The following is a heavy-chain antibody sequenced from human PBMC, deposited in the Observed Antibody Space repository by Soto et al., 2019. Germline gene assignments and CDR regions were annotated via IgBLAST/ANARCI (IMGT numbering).Heavy chain of an antibody. CDR2: ISGTGFSS. J-gene: IGHJ4*02. Sequence: EVQLLESGGGLVQSGGSLRLSCAASGFTFSKYAMTWVRQAPGKGLEWVSSISGTGFSSYYADSGRGRFTISRDNFNNMLFLHMNVLRAEDTAVYHCVKGFSSRDYWGRGTLVTVSS. D-gene: IGHD6-13*01. V-gene: IGHV3-23*01. CDR1: GFTFSKYA. CDR3: VKGFSSRDY.